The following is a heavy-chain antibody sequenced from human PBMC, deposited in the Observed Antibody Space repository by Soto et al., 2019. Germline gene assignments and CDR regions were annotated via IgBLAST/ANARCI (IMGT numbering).Heavy chain of an antibody. CDR1: GGSISGHY. J-gene: IGHJ5*02. CDR3: ARGPGSYNSFDL. D-gene: IGHD3-10*01. V-gene: IGHV4-4*07. Sequence: QVQLQESGPGLVKPSETLSLTCVVSGGSISGHYWSWIRQPAGKGPELIGRIYSSGTPIYNPSLKSRVTVAGDTSNNQFSLKLSSVTAADTAVYYCARGPGSYNSFDLWGQGTLVTVSS. CDR2: IYSSGTP.